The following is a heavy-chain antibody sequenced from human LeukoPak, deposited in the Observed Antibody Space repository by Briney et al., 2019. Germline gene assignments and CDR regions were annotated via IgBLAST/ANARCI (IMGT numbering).Heavy chain of an antibody. D-gene: IGHD3-9*01. Sequence: GGSLRLSCAASGFTFSSYAMSWVRQAPAKGLEWVSAISGSGGNTYYASPVRGRFTISRDNSKNTVYLQMNSLRAEDTAVYYCARTNYDILAYWGQGTLVTVSS. J-gene: IGHJ4*02. V-gene: IGHV3-23*01. CDR3: ARTNYDILAY. CDR1: GFTFSSYA. CDR2: ISGSGGNT.